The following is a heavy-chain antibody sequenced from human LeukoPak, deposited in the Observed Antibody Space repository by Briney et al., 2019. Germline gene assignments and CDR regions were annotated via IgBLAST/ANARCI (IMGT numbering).Heavy chain of an antibody. J-gene: IGHJ1*01. CDR3: ARGGYSSSWKSEYFQH. CDR1: GYTFTSYA. CDR2: INAGNGNT. D-gene: IGHD6-13*01. Sequence: ASVKVSCKASGYTFTSYAMHWVRQAPGQRLEWMGWINAGNGNTKYSQKFQGRVTITRDTSASTAYMELSSLRFEDTAVYYCARGGYSSSWKSEYFQHWGQGTLVTVSS. V-gene: IGHV1-3*01.